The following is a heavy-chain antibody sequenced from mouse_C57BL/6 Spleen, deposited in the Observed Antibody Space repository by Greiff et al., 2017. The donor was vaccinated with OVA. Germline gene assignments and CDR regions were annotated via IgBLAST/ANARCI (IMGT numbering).Heavy chain of an antibody. D-gene: IGHD3-3*01. J-gene: IGHJ2*01. CDR1: GYTFTSYW. V-gene: IGHV1-52*01. Sequence: QVQLQQPGAELVRPGSSVKLSCKASGYTFTSYWMHWAKQRPIQGLEWIGNIDPSDSETHYNQKFKDKATLTVDKSSSTAYMQLSSLTSEDSAVYYCAKVAGTGDYFDYWGQGTTLTVSS. CDR2: IDPSDSET. CDR3: AKVAGTGDYFDY.